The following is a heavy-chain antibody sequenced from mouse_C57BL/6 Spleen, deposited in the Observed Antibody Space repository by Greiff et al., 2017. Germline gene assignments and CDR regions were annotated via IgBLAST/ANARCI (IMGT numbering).Heavy chain of an antibody. CDR1: GYSFTDYN. Sequence: VQLQQSGPELVKPGASVKISCTASGYSFTDYNMNWVKQSTGKSLEWIGVINPNYGTTSYNQKFKGKATLTVDQTSSTAYMQLNSLTSEDAAVYYCARSPYGNGSSYLAYWGQGTLVTVSA. J-gene: IGHJ3*01. CDR3: ARSPYGNGSSYLAY. CDR2: INPNYGTT. V-gene: IGHV1-39*01. D-gene: IGHD1-1*01.